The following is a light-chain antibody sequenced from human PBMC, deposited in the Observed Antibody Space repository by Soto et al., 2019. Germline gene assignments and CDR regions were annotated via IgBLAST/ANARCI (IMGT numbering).Light chain of an antibody. Sequence: QSALTQPASVSGSPGQSITISCTGTDSDVGGYNYVSWYQHHPGNAPKVMIYDVTYRPSGVSNRFSGSKSGNTASLTISGLQGEDEADYYCSSYTTTGVGVFGGGTKLTVL. CDR3: SSYTTTGVGV. CDR1: DSDVGGYNY. CDR2: DVT. V-gene: IGLV2-14*03. J-gene: IGLJ2*01.